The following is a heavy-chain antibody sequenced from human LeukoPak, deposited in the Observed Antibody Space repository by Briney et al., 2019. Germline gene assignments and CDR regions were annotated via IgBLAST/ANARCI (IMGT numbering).Heavy chain of an antibody. CDR2: IRSKAD. CDR3: SRSSSRNFGVVIKSYYYYMDV. Sequence: HSGGSLRLSCAASGFTFSGSAIHWVRQASGKGLEWVGRIRSKADYAASVKGKFTISRDDSKNTAYLQMNSLKTEDTAVYYCSRSSSRNFGVVIKSYYYYMDVWGKGTTVTVSS. J-gene: IGHJ6*03. CDR1: GFTFSGSA. V-gene: IGHV3-73*01. D-gene: IGHD3-3*01.